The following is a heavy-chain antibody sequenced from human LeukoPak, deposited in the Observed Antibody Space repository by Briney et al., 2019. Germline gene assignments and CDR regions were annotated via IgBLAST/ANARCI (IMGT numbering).Heavy chain of an antibody. Sequence: SETLSLTRTVSGGSVSSGTYYWTWIRQSPGRGLEWIVYIFYNGNTYYNPSHKSRVTISVDTSKNQFSLRLTSVTAADTAVYYCARVSKMAGWIDYWGQGTLVTVSS. V-gene: IGHV4-61*01. CDR2: IFYNGNT. D-gene: IGHD2-15*01. CDR1: GGSVSSGTYY. CDR3: ARVSKMAGWIDY. J-gene: IGHJ4*02.